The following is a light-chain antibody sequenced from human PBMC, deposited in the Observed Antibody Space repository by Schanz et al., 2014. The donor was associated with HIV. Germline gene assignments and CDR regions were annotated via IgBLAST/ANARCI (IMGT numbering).Light chain of an antibody. V-gene: IGKV3-20*01. Sequence: DIQMTQSPSTLSASVGDRVTITCRASQSVGNWLAWYQQKPGQAPRLLIYGASTRATGIPDRFSGGGSGTDFTLTISRLEPEDFAVYYCQQYHSSRGTFGGGTKVELK. CDR2: GAS. CDR3: QQYHSSRGT. CDR1: QSVGNW. J-gene: IGKJ4*01.